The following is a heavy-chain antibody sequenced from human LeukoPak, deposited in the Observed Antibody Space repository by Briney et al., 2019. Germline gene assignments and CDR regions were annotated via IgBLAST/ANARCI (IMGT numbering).Heavy chain of an antibody. D-gene: IGHD6-13*01. CDR2: IYSGGST. CDR1: GFTVSSSY. J-gene: IGHJ5*02. CDR3: ARDGLATGANWFAP. Sequence: GGSLRLSCAASGFTVSSSYMSRVRQAPGKGLEWVSVIYSGGSTYYADSVMGRFTISRDNSKNTLYLQMGSLRAEDMAVYYCARDGLATGANWFAPWGQGTLVTVSS. V-gene: IGHV3-53*05.